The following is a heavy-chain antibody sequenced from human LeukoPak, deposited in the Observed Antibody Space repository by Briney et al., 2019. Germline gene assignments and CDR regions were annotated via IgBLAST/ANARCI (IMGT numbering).Heavy chain of an antibody. J-gene: IGHJ5*02. Sequence: GGSLRLSCAASGFTFSSYGMHWVRQAPGKGLEWVAFIRYDGSNKYYADSVKGRFTISRDNSKNTLYLQMNSLRAEATAVYYCAKDPLRYYDSSGYFANWFDPWGQGTLDTVSS. CDR3: AKDPLRYYDSSGYFANWFDP. V-gene: IGHV3-30*02. D-gene: IGHD3-22*01. CDR2: IRYDGSNK. CDR1: GFTFSSYG.